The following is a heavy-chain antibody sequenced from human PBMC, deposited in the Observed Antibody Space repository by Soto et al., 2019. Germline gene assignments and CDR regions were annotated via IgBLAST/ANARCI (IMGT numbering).Heavy chain of an antibody. CDR3: ARDEGSGMVATPDYYYFMDV. D-gene: IGHD2-8*01. CDR1: GYRITSDG. V-gene: IGHV1-18*01. J-gene: IGHJ6*03. Sequence: ASVKGSCKAFGYRITSDGIGRVRQKNGKGLEWMGWISAYNGNTNYAQKLQGRVTMTTDTSTSTAYMELRSLRSDDTAVYYCARDEGSGMVATPDYYYFMDVWGKGTTVTVSS. CDR2: ISAYNGNT.